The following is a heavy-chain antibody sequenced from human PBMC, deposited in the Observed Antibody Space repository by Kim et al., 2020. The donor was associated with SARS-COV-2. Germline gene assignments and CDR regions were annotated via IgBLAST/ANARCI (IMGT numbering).Heavy chain of an antibody. CDR1: GFTFSTYD. Sequence: GSLRLSCAASGFTFSTYDMNWVRQAPGKGLEWVSSISGSSSHIYFADSVRGRFTVSRDNAKTSLYLQMNSLGPEDTAVYFCARRSPPARYNGMDVWGQGTTGTVSS. D-gene: IGHD3-9*01. V-gene: IGHV3-21*01. CDR2: ISGSSSHI. J-gene: IGHJ6*02. CDR3: ARRSPPARYNGMDV.